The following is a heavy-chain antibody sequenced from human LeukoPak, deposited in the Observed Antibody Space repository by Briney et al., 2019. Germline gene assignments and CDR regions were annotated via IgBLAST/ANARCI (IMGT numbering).Heavy chain of an antibody. D-gene: IGHD6-6*01. CDR3: AKDLEHSSSVFDY. V-gene: IGHV3-33*06. CDR1: GFTFSSYG. Sequence: GGSLRLSCAASGFTFSSYGMHWVRQAPGKGLEWVAVIWYDGSNKYYADSVKGRFTISRDNSKNTLYLQMNSLRAEDTAVYYCAKDLEHSSSVFDYWGQGTLVTVSS. CDR2: IWYDGSNK. J-gene: IGHJ4*02.